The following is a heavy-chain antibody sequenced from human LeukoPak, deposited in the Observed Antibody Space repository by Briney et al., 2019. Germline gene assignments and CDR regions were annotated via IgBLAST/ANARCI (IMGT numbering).Heavy chain of an antibody. D-gene: IGHD3-10*01. V-gene: IGHV1-69*04. CDR1: GGTFSSYA. J-gene: IGHJ4*02. CDR3: ARAEITMVRGVREGYIDY. CDR2: IIPILGIA. Sequence: SVKVSCKASGGTFSSYAISWLRQAPGQGLEWMGRIIPILGIANYAQKFQGRVTITADKSTSTAYMELSSLRSEDTAVYYCARAEITMVRGVREGYIDYWGQGTLVTVSS.